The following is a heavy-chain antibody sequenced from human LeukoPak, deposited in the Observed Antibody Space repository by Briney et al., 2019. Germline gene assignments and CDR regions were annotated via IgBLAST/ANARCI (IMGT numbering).Heavy chain of an antibody. CDR2: IYYSGNT. CDR3: SRAPGQWLGTGMDV. D-gene: IGHD6-19*01. CDR1: GGSISSDY. J-gene: IGHJ6*02. V-gene: IGHV4-59*01. Sequence: PSETLSLTCTVSGGSISSDYWNWIRQPPGKALEWIGYIYYSGNTNYNPSLESRVTISVGPSKTQFSLTLTSVTAADTAVYYCSRAPGQWLGTGMDVWGQGTTVTVSS.